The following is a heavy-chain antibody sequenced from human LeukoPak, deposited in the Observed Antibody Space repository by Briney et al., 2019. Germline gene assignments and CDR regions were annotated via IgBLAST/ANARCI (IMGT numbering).Heavy chain of an antibody. CDR2: ISSSGSTI. D-gene: IGHD1-26*01. J-gene: IGHJ4*02. V-gene: IGHV3-11*01. CDR1: GFTFSDYY. Sequence: GGSLRLSCAASGFTFSDYYMSWIRQAPGKGLEWASYISSSGSTIYYADSVKGRFTISRDNAKNSLYLQMNSLRAEDTAVYYCARVIASGSYYSGVDYWGQGTLVTVSS. CDR3: ARVIASGSYYSGVDY.